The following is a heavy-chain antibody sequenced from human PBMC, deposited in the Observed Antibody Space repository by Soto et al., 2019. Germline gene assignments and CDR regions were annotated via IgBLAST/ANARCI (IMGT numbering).Heavy chain of an antibody. CDR2: ISYDGSNK. CDR1: GFTFSSYA. D-gene: IGHD3-10*01. J-gene: IGHJ5*02. V-gene: IGHV3-30-3*01. CDR3: ARELAVRGVIPFDP. Sequence: GGSLRLSCAASGFTFSSYAMHWVRQAPGKGLEWVAVISYDGSNKYYADSVKGRFTISRDNSKNTLHLQMNSLRAEDTAVYYCARELAVRGVIPFDPWGQGTLVTVSS.